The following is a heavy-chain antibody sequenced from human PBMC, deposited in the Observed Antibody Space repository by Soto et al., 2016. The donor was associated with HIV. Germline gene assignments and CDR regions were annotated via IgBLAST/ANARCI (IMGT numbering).Heavy chain of an antibody. Sequence: QLLESGGGLVQPGGSLRVSCAASGFTFSSYAMSWVRQSPGKGLEWVSAISGSGGSTYYADSVKGRFTISRDNSKNTLYLQMNSLRSEDTAVYYCAKATSGLYSSSRRHFDYWGQGTLVTVSS. CDR2: ISGSGGST. V-gene: IGHV3-23*01. CDR1: GFTFSSYA. CDR3: AKATSGLYSSSRRHFDY. D-gene: IGHD6-13*01. J-gene: IGHJ4*02.